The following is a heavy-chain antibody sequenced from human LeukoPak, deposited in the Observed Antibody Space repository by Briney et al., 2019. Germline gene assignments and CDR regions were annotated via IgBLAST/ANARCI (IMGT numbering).Heavy chain of an antibody. CDR1: GYTFTGYD. J-gene: IGHJ3*02. V-gene: IGHV1-2*02. D-gene: IGHD1-7*01. Sequence: ASVKVSCKASGYTFTGYDMHWVRQAPGQGLEWMGWINPNSGGTNYAQKFQGRVTMTRDTSISTAYMELSRLTSDDTAVYYCATGKPLGTTASDAFDIWGQGTMVTVSS. CDR2: INPNSGGT. CDR3: ATGKPLGTTASDAFDI.